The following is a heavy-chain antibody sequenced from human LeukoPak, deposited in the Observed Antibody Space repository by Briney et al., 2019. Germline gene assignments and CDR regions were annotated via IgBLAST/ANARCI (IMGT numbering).Heavy chain of an antibody. CDR3: ASLGKDYDFWSGYDAGYYMDV. D-gene: IGHD3-3*01. V-gene: IGHV4-4*09. Sequence: PSETLSLTCTVSGGSISSYYWSWIRQPPGKGLEWIGYIYTSGSTNYNPSLKGRVTISVDTSKNQFSLKLSSVTAADTAVYYCASLGKDYDFWSGYDAGYYMDVWGKGTTVTVSS. J-gene: IGHJ6*03. CDR2: IYTSGST. CDR1: GGSISSYY.